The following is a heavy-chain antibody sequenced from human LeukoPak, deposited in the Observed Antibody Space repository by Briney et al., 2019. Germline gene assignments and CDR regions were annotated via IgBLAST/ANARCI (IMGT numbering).Heavy chain of an antibody. Sequence: TGGSLRLSCAASGFTFSSYSMNWVRQAPGKGLEWVSYISSSSSTIYYADSVKGRFTISRDNAKNSLYLQMNSLRAEDTAVYYCARHEHLHYYGLWFDLWGQGTLVTVSS. V-gene: IGHV3-48*01. D-gene: IGHD3-10*01. CDR3: ARHEHLHYYGLWFDL. CDR2: ISSSSSTI. CDR1: GFTFSSYS. J-gene: IGHJ5*02.